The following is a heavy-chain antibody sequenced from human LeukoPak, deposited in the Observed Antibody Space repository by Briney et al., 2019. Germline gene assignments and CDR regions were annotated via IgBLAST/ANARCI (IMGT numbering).Heavy chain of an antibody. D-gene: IGHD3-22*01. Sequence: AXVKVSCKASGYTFTGYYMHWVRQAPGQGLEGMGWINPNSGGTNYAQKFQGRVTMTRDTSISTAYMELSRLRSGDTAVYYCASDKYYYDSSGYYPDYWGQGTLVTVSS. CDR2: INPNSGGT. V-gene: IGHV1-2*02. CDR3: ASDKYYYDSSGYYPDY. CDR1: GYTFTGYY. J-gene: IGHJ4*02.